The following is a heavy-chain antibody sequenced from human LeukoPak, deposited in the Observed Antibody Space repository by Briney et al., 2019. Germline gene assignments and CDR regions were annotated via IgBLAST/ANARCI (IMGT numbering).Heavy chain of an antibody. J-gene: IGHJ5*02. D-gene: IGHD3-10*01. Sequence: GASVKVSCTASGYTFTGYYMHWVRQAPGQGLEWMGWINPNSGGTNYAQKFQGRISMARDTSTTTAYMELGRLTSDDTAVYYCARPSGNGAYHWFDPWGQGTLVIVSS. V-gene: IGHV1-2*02. CDR3: ARPSGNGAYHWFDP. CDR1: GYTFTGYY. CDR2: INPNSGGT.